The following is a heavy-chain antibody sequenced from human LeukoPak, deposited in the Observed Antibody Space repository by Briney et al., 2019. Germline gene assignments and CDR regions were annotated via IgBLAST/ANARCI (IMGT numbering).Heavy chain of an antibody. CDR1: GGSISSSSYY. V-gene: IGHV4-39*07. J-gene: IGHJ4*02. CDR3: ARVPREGESWYFDY. Sequence: PSETLSLTCTVSGGSISSSSYYWGWIRQPPGKGLEWIGSIYYSGSTYYNPSLKSRVTISVDTSKNQFSLKLSSVTAADTAVYYCARVPREGESWYFDYWGQGTLVTVSS. D-gene: IGHD3-16*01. CDR2: IYYSGST.